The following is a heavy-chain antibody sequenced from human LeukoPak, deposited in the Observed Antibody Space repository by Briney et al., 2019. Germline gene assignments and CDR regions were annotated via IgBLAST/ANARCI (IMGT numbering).Heavy chain of an antibody. CDR3: ARVGPRIATRQALDY. D-gene: IGHD6-6*01. J-gene: IGHJ4*02. CDR2: IGISGNTT. V-gene: IGHV3-23*05. CDR1: GFTFSHYG. Sequence: GGSLRLSCAASGFTFSHYGMSWVRQAPGKGLEWISAIGISGNTTYYADSVKGRYIISRDNSRDTLFLQMNNLRAEDTAVYYCARVGPRIATRQALDYWGQGTLVTVSS.